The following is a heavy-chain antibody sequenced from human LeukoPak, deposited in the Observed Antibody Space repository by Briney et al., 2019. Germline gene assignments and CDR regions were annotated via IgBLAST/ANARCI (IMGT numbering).Heavy chain of an antibody. V-gene: IGHV3-30*04. CDR3: AKDYYDSGNPSPFDF. CDR1: GFTFSSYA. Sequence: GGSLRLSCAASGFTFSSYAMHWVRQAPGKGLEWVAVISYDGSNKYYADSVKGRFIISRDNSKNTLHPQMNSLRTEDTAIYYCAKDYYDSGNPSPFDFWGQGTLVTVSS. D-gene: IGHD3-10*01. CDR2: ISYDGSNK. J-gene: IGHJ4*02.